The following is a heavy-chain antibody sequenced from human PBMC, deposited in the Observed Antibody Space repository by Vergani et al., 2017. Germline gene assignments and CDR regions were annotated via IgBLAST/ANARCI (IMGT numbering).Heavy chain of an antibody. D-gene: IGHD3-9*01. CDR2: ISSSSSYI. CDR1: GFTFSSYS. V-gene: IGHV3-21*01. CDR3: ASLILYYDILTDTYGMDV. J-gene: IGHJ6*02. Sequence: EVQLVESGGGLVKPGGSLRLSCAASGFTFSSYSMNWVRQAPGKGLGWVSSISSSSSYIYYADSVKGRFTISSDNAKNSLYLQMNSLRAEDTAVSYCASLILYYDILTDTYGMDVWGQGTTVTVSS.